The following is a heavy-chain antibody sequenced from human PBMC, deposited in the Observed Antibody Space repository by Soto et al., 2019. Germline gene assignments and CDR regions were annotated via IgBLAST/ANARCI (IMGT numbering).Heavy chain of an antibody. D-gene: IGHD3-10*01. J-gene: IGHJ4*02. CDR3: ARATMVRGVIITFDY. V-gene: IGHV4-34*01. CDR1: GGSFSGYY. Sequence: SETLSLTCAVYGGSFSGYYWSWIRQPPGKGLEWIGEINHSGSTNYNPSLKSRVTISVDTSKNQFSLKLSSVTAADTAVYYCARATMVRGVIITFDYWGQGTLVTVSS. CDR2: INHSGST.